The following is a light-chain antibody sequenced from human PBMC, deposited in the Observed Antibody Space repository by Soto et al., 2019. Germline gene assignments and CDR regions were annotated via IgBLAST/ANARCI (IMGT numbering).Light chain of an antibody. V-gene: IGLV2-14*01. CDR1: SSDVGGYNY. CDR3: TSYTSGSTTYV. CDR2: DVT. J-gene: IGLJ1*01. Sequence: QSVLTQPASGSGSPGQSITISCTGTSSDVGGYNYVSWYQQHPGKAPKLMIYDVTNRPSGGSDRFSGSKSGNTASLTISGLQAEDEADYYCTSYTSGSTTYVFGTGTKVTVL.